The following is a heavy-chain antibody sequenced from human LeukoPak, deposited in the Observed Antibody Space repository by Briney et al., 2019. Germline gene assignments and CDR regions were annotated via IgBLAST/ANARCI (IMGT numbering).Heavy chain of an antibody. V-gene: IGHV3-48*03. Sequence: GGSLRLSCAASGFTFSSYEMNWVRQAPGKGLEGGSYISSSGSTIYYADSVKGRFTISRDNAKNSLYLLMNSLRAEDTAVYYCARASLGYSSSCFDYWGQGTLVTVSS. CDR1: GFTFSSYE. D-gene: IGHD6-13*01. J-gene: IGHJ4*02. CDR2: ISSSGSTI. CDR3: ARASLGYSSSCFDY.